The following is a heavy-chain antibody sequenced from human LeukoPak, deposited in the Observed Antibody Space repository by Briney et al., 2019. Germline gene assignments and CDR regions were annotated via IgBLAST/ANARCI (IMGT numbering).Heavy chain of an antibody. V-gene: IGHV1-18*01. J-gene: IGHJ4*02. CDR2: ISAYNGNT. D-gene: IGHD3-9*01. CDR1: GYTFTSYG. Sequence: ASVKVSCKASGYTFTSYGISWVRQAPGQGLEWMGWISAYNGNTSYAQKLQGRVTMTTDTSTSTAYMELRSLRSDDTAVYYCARGYYDILTGYYNVLDFDYWGQGTLVTVSS. CDR3: ARGYYDILTGYYNVLDFDY.